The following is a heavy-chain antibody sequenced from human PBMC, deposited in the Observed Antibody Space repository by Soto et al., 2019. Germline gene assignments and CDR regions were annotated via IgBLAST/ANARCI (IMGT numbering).Heavy chain of an antibody. CDR2: INPNSGGT. J-gene: IGHJ6*02. D-gene: IGHD3-10*01. Sequence: GASVKVSCKASGYTFTGYYMHWVRQAPGQGLEWMGWINPNSGGTNYAQKFQGRVTMTRDTSISTAYMELSRLRSDDTAVYYCARDHAKLLWFGPTHYYYYGMDVWGQGTTVTVSS. CDR1: GYTFTGYY. V-gene: IGHV1-2*02. CDR3: ARDHAKLLWFGPTHYYYYGMDV.